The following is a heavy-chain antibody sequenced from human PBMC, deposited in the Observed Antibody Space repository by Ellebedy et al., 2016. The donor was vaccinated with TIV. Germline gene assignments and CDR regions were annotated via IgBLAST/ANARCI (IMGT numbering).Heavy chain of an antibody. J-gene: IGHJ4*02. V-gene: IGHV4-30-4*01. Sequence: MPSETLSLTCTVSGGSISSGDYYWSWIRQPPGKGLEWNGYIYYSGNTYHNPSLKSRVTISVDTSKNQFSLKLSSVTAADTAVYYCARGGDGYIHYWGQGTLVTVSS. CDR2: IYYSGNT. CDR1: GGSISSGDYY. CDR3: ARGGDGYIHY. D-gene: IGHD5-24*01.